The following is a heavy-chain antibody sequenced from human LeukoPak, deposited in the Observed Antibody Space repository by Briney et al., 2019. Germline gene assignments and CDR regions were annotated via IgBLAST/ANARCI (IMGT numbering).Heavy chain of an antibody. V-gene: IGHV1-58*01. CDR1: GFTSTNFA. D-gene: IGHD2-2*01. CDR3: ARGPPNTDTYCDTTSCQNWVDP. J-gene: IGHJ5*02. Sequence: SVKVSCKASGFTSTNFAVQWVRQARGQRLEWIGWIIVGSGATKCAQDFQERVTITRDLSTSTLYMELRSLTSEDTAVYYCARGPPNTDTYCDTTSCQNWVDPWGQGTLVTVSS. CDR2: IIVGSGAT.